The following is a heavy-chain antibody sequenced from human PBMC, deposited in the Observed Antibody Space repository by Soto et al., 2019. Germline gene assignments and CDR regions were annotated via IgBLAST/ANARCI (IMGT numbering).Heavy chain of an antibody. V-gene: IGHV4-59*01. Sequence: SETLSLTCTVSGGSISSYYWSWIRQPPGKGLEWIGYIYYSGSTNYNPSLKSRVTISVDTSKNQFSLKLSSVTAADTAVYYCARRCSSTSCYLRWDIMMVRGDNWFDPWGQGTLVTVSS. CDR1: GGSISSYY. J-gene: IGHJ5*02. D-gene: IGHD2-2*01. CDR3: ARRCSSTSCYLRWDIMMVRGDNWFDP. CDR2: IYYSGST.